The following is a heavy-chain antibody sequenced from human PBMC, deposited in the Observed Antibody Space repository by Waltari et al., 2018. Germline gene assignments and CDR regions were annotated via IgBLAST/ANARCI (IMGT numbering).Heavy chain of an antibody. CDR1: GGTFSSYA. V-gene: IGHV1-69*01. CDR2: IIPIFGTA. D-gene: IGHD5-18*01. J-gene: IGHJ4*02. Sequence: QVQRVQSGAEVKKPGSAVKISCKVSGGTFSSYAIRWVRQAPGQGLEWMGVIIPIFGTANYAQKFQGRVTITADESTSTAYMELSSLRSEDTSVYYCARGGYSYGYYFDYWGQGTLVTVSS. CDR3: ARGGYSYGYYFDY.